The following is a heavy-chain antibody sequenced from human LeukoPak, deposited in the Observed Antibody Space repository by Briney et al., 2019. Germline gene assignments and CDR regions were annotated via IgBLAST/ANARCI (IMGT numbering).Heavy chain of an antibody. V-gene: IGHV4-59*01. CDR1: GGSISSYY. CDR3: ARGAGYSSSSLPIDY. J-gene: IGHJ4*02. Sequence: SETLSLTCTVSGGSISSYYWSWIRQPPGKGLEWIGYIYYSGSTNYNPSLKSRVTISVDTSKNQFSMKLSSVTAADTAVYYCARGAGYSSSSLPIDYWGQGTLVTVSS. CDR2: IYYSGST. D-gene: IGHD6-6*01.